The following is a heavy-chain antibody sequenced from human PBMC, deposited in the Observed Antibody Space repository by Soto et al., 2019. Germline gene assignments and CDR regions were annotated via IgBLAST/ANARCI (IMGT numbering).Heavy chain of an antibody. D-gene: IGHD6-6*01. CDR1: GFTFSSYA. V-gene: IGHV3-30-3*01. J-gene: IGHJ6*02. CDR2: ISYDGSNK. Sequence: GGSLRLSCAASGFTFSSYAMHCVRQAPGKWLEWVAVISYDGSNKYYADSVKGRFTISRDNSKNTLYLQMNSLRAEDTAVYYCARDLLQIVLYSSYGMDVWGQGTTVTVSS. CDR3: ARDLLQIVLYSSYGMDV.